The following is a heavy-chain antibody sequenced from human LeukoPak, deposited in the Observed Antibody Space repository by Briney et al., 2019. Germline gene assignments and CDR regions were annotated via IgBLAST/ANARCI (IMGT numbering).Heavy chain of an antibody. J-gene: IGHJ4*02. CDR1: GYTFTSYY. CDR2: INPNGGST. CDR3: ARDPGGYCTNGVCHPFFDY. D-gene: IGHD2-8*01. Sequence: ASVKVSCKASGYTFTSYYMHWVRQAPGQGLEWMGIINPNGGSTSYAQKFQGRVTMTRDTSTSTVYMELSSLRSEDTAVYYCARDPGGYCTNGVCHPFFDYWGQGTLVTVSS. V-gene: IGHV1-46*01.